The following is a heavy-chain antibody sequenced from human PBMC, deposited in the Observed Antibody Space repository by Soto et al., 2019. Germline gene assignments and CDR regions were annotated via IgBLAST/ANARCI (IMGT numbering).Heavy chain of an antibody. Sequence: QVQLVQSGAEVRKPGASVKVSCKASGYTFNNYFMHWVRQAPAQGLEWMGVITPSGGRTTYAQRFQGRLTMTRDTSTSTVYMELRSLRSEDTAVYFCARDLVPIWNYVGLAPGAQHWFDPWGQGTLVTVSS. D-gene: IGHD1-7*01. CDR3: ARDLVPIWNYVGLAPGAQHWFDP. CDR2: ITPSGGRT. J-gene: IGHJ5*02. V-gene: IGHV1-46*02. CDR1: GYTFNNYF.